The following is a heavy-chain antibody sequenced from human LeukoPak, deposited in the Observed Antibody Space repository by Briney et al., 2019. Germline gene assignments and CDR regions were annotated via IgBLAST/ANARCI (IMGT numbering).Heavy chain of an antibody. V-gene: IGHV1-46*01. D-gene: IGHD2-15*01. J-gene: IGHJ4*02. CDR2: INPSGGST. CDR3: ARGLCSGGSCYACDY. Sequence: ASVKVSCKASGCTFTSYYMHWVRRAPGQGLEWMGIINPSGGSTSYAQKFQGRVTMTRDTSTSTVYMELSSLRSEDTAVYYCARGLCSGGSCYACDYWGQGTLVTVSS. CDR1: GCTFTSYY.